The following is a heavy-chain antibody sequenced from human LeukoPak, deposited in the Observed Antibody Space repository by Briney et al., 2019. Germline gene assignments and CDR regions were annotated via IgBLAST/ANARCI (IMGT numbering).Heavy chain of an antibody. J-gene: IGHJ4*02. CDR2: INPSGGST. CDR3: AREGPTYSSSWYVGLLGFDY. V-gene: IGHV1-46*01. D-gene: IGHD6-13*01. Sequence: ASVKVSCKASGYTFTGYYMHWVRQAPGQGLEWMGIINPSGGSTSYAQKFQGRVTMTRDMSTSTAYMELSSLRSEDMAVYYCAREGPTYSSSWYVGLLGFDYWGQGTLVTVSS. CDR1: GYTFTGYY.